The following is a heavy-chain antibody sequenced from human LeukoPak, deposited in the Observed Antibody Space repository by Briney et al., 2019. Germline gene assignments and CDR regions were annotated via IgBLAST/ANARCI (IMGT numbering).Heavy chain of an antibody. CDR1: GYTLTELS. V-gene: IGHV1-24*01. J-gene: IGHJ5*02. CDR3: ARDLSDPWEFDP. Sequence: GASVKVSCKVSGYTLTELSMHWVRQAPGKGLEWMGGFDPEDGETIYAQKFQGRVTMTRDTSIRTAYMELSRVRSDDTAVYYCARDLSDPWEFDPWGQGTLVTVSS. CDR2: FDPEDGET. D-gene: IGHD1-26*01.